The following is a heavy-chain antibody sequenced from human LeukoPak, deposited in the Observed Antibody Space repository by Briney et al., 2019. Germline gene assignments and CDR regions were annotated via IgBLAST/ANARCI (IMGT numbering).Heavy chain of an antibody. Sequence: PGGSLRLSCAASGFTFSSYAMHWVRQAPGKGLEWVAVISYDGSNKYYADSVKGRFTISRDNSKNTLYLQMNSLRAEDTAVHYCARESYYDSNGYYYVGYFDYWGQGTLVTVSS. V-gene: IGHV3-30-3*01. D-gene: IGHD3-22*01. CDR2: ISYDGSNK. J-gene: IGHJ4*02. CDR1: GFTFSSYA. CDR3: ARESYYDSNGYYYVGYFDY.